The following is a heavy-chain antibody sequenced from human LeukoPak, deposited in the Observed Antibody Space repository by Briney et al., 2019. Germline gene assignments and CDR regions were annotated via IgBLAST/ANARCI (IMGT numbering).Heavy chain of an antibody. V-gene: IGHV1-2*02. CDR2: INPNSGGT. Sequence: ASVKVSCKASGYTFTSNYIHWVRQAPGQGLEWMGWINPNSGGTNYAQKFQGRVTMTRDTSISTAYMELSRLRSDDTAVYYCARGTGEGYSYGRYYFDYWGQGTLVTVSS. D-gene: IGHD5-18*01. CDR3: ARGTGEGYSYGRYYFDY. CDR1: GYTFTSNY. J-gene: IGHJ4*02.